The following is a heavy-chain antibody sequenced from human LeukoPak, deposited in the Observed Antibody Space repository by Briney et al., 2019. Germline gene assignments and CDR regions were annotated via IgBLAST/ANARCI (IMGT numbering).Heavy chain of an antibody. Sequence: PGGSLRLSCAASGFSFSGHYMDWVRQAPGKGLDWGGRIRDKAHGYSTDYAASVKGRFTISRDDSGNSLYLQMNSLKIEDTAFYYCARAPSAGSWLDPWGQGTLVTVSS. CDR2: IRDKAHGYST. V-gene: IGHV3-72*01. J-gene: IGHJ5*02. D-gene: IGHD3-10*01. CDR1: GFSFSGHY. CDR3: ARAPSAGSWLDP.